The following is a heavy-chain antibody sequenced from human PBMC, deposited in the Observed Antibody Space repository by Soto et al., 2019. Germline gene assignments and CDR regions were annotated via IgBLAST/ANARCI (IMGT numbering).Heavy chain of an antibody. CDR1: GFTFSSYS. CDR3: ARPRYCSGGSCYFDY. CDR2: ISSSSSSI. J-gene: IGHJ4*02. D-gene: IGHD2-15*01. V-gene: IGHV3-48*01. Sequence: GGSLRLSCAASGFTFSSYSMNWVRQAPGKGLEWVSYISSSSSSIYYADSVKGRFTISRDNAKNSLYLQMNSLRAEDTAVYYCARPRYCSGGSCYFDYWGQGTLVTVSS.